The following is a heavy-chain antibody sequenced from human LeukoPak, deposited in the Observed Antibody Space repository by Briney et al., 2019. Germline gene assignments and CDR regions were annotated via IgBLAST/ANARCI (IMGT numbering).Heavy chain of an antibody. D-gene: IGHD2-2*01. CDR2: ISTSSSYI. CDR3: ARGGDCSSTSCFFDY. CDR1: GITFSSYR. J-gene: IGHJ4*02. Sequence: PGGSLRLSCAASGITFSSYRMNWVRQAPGKGPEWISSISTSSSYIYYADSVKGRFTISRDNAKNSLYLQMNSLTTEDTAVYYCARGGDCSSTSCFFDYWGQGTLVTVSS. V-gene: IGHV3-21*01.